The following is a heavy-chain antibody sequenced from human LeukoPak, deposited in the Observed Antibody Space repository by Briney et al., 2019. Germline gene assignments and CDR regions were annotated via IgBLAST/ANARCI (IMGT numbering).Heavy chain of an antibody. V-gene: IGHV4-59*01. CDR2: IYYSGST. Sequence: SETLSLTCTVSGGSISSYYWSWIRQPPGKGLEWIGYIYYSGSTNYNPSLKSRVTISVDTSKNQFSLKLSSVTAADTAVYYCARSVEWHDAFDIWGQGTMVTVSS. D-gene: IGHD3-3*01. J-gene: IGHJ3*02. CDR3: ARSVEWHDAFDI. CDR1: GGSISSYY.